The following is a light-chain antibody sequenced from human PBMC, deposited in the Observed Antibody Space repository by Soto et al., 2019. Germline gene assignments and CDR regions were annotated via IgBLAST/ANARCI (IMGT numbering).Light chain of an antibody. J-gene: IGKJ1*01. CDR3: QQYNNWLWT. V-gene: IGKV2-28*01. CDR2: LGS. Sequence: ILVAQSPPTLPVTPGEPASVSCILFQSFLHSNGYNYLDWYLQKPGQSPQLLIYLGSNRASGVPARFSGSGSGTEFTLTISSLQSEDFAVYYCQQYNNWLWTFGQGTKVDIK. CDR1: QSFLHSNGYNY.